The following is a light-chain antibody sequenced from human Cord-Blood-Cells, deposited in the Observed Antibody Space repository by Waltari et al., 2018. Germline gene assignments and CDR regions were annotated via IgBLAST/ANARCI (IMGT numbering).Light chain of an antibody. Sequence: DIQMTQSPSSLSASVGDRVTITCRASQSISSYLNWYQQKPGKAPKLLIYAASSLQSGVPSRVSGSGSGTDFTLTISSLQPEDFATYYCQQSYSTPPTFGQGTKVESK. CDR2: AAS. CDR3: QQSYSTPPT. J-gene: IGKJ1*01. CDR1: QSISSY. V-gene: IGKV1-39*01.